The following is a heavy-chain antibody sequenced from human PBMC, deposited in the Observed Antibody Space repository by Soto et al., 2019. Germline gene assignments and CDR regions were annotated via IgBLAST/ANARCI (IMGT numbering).Heavy chain of an antibody. D-gene: IGHD6-6*01. CDR2: ISDNGRAT. Sequence: EAQLLESGGGLVQPGGSLRLSCVASGFTFNYYDVTWVRRAPGKGLEWVSTISDNGRATYFCDSVRGRFSISRDKSRNAVFLQMHSLTVAETAVYCCTSSSERVSLVTLVGLTPLGFAYWGPRILVTVSS. J-gene: IGHJ4*02. CDR3: TSSSERVSLVTLVGLTPLGFAY. CDR1: GFTFNYYD. V-gene: IGHV3-23*01.